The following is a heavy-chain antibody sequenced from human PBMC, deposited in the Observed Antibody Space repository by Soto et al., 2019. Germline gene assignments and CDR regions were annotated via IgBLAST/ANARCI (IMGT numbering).Heavy chain of an antibody. J-gene: IGHJ4*02. V-gene: IGHV3-21*01. CDR1: GFTFSSYS. CDR2: ISSSSSYI. Sequence: EVQLVESGGGLVKPGGSLRLSCAASGFTFSSYSMNWVRQAPGKGLEWVSSISSSSSYIYYADSVKGRFTISRDNAKNSLYLQMNSLRAEDTAVYYCARDRGGVPAFDYWGQGTLVTVSS. D-gene: IGHD3-10*01. CDR3: ARDRGGVPAFDY.